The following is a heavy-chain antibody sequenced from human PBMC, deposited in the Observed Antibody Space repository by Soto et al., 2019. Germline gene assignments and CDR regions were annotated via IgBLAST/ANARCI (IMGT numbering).Heavy chain of an antibody. J-gene: IGHJ4*02. Sequence: QLQLQESGPGLVKPSETLSLTCTVSGGSISSSSYYWGWVRQPPGKGLEWIGGIHYRGTTYYNPSLKSRVTISVDTSKAQFSLKLSSVTAADTAVYYWARHGSGSWHNFDYWGQGTLVTVSS. CDR1: GGSISSSSYY. D-gene: IGHD6-13*01. V-gene: IGHV4-39*01. CDR2: IHYRGTT. CDR3: ARHGSGSWHNFDY.